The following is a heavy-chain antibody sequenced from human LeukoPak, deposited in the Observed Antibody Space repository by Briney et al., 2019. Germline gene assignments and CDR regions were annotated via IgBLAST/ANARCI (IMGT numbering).Heavy chain of an antibody. CDR2: ISGGGDDT. CDR3: AKVSNFWSGYRSHRFDY. CDR1: GFTFSNYA. J-gene: IGHJ4*02. D-gene: IGHD3-3*01. Sequence: PGGSLRLSCVASGFTFSNYAMSWVRQAPGKGQEWVSVISGGGDDTYNAGSLKGRFTISRDNSKNTLYLQMNSLGAEDTAVYYCAKVSNFWSGYRSHRFDYWGQGTLVTVSS. V-gene: IGHV3-23*01.